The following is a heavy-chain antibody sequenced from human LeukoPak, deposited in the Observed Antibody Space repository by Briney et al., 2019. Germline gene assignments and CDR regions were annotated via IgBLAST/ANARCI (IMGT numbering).Heavy chain of an antibody. CDR1: GGSFSGYY. CDR2: INHSGST. D-gene: IGHD6-13*01. V-gene: IGHV4-34*01. Sequence: SETLSLTCAVYGGSFSGYYWSWIRRPPGKGLEWIGEINHSGSTNYNPSLKSRVTISVDTSKNQFSLKLSSVTAADTAVYYCARGLGEVDYWGQGTLVTVSS. CDR3: ARGLGEVDY. J-gene: IGHJ4*02.